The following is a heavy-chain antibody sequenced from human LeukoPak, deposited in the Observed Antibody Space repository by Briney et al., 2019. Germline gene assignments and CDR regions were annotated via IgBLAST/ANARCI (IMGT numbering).Heavy chain of an antibody. Sequence: GGSLRLSCAASGFIFSSYGMHWVRKPPATRLERVAFIRYYGSNKYYANSAQGRFTISRDNSKNTLYLQVNSLRAEDTAVYYCAKESCTGSSCYEPRWGQGTLVTVSS. CDR3: AKESCTGSSCYEPR. CDR2: IRYYGSNK. V-gene: IGHV3-30*02. CDR1: GFIFSSYG. J-gene: IGHJ4*02. D-gene: IGHD2-15*01.